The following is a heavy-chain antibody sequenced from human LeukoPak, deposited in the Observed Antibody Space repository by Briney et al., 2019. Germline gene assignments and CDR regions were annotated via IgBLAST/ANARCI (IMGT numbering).Heavy chain of an antibody. Sequence: GGPLSLSCAVSEFTFSDHYMDWVRKAPGKGLEWVGRIRNKANSYTTEYAASVRGRFTISRDDSKNSLYLQMNSLKTEDTAVYYCVRVGLANCGGDCSSWGQGTLATVSS. V-gene: IGHV3-72*01. CDR3: VRVGLANCGGDCSS. CDR2: IRNKANSYTT. D-gene: IGHD2-21*02. CDR1: EFTFSDHY. J-gene: IGHJ4*02.